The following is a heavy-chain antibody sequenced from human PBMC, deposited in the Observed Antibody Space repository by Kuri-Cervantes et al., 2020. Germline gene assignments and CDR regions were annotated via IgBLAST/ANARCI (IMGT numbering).Heavy chain of an antibody. J-gene: IGHJ4*02. Sequence: SCTVSGGSISSGDYYWSWIRQPPGKGLEWIGYIYYSGSTYYNPSLKSRVTISVDTSKNQFSLKLSSVTAADTAVYYCARTYYYGSGTGYWGQGTLVTVSS. CDR1: GGSISSGDYY. D-gene: IGHD3-10*01. V-gene: IGHV4-30-4*01. CDR3: ARTYYYGSGTGY. CDR2: IYYSGST.